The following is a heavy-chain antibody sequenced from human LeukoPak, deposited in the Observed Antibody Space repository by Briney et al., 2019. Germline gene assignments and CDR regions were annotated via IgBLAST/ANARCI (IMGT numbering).Heavy chain of an antibody. D-gene: IGHD1-20*01. V-gene: IGHV3-33*01. J-gene: IGHJ4*02. CDR1: GFTFRTYG. CDR3: ARDRNWYFDS. Sequence: GGCLLLSCAASGFTFRTYGMNCVRQPPGKGLEWVAGIWYERSNKYNVDSVTGRFTISRDNSNNTLFLQLDSLRAEDTAVYYSARDRNWYFDSWGQGTLVTVSS. CDR2: IWYERSNK.